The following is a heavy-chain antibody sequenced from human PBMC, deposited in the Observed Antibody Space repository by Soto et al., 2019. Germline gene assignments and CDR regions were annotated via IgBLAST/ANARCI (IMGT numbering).Heavy chain of an antibody. J-gene: IGHJ5*02. V-gene: IGHV1-58*02. Sequence: SVKVSCKASGFTFTSSAMQWVRQARGQRLEWIGWIVVGSGNTNYAQKFQGRVTITRDISTSTAYMELSSLRSEDTAVYYCARGGYSYGYVWFDPWGQGTLVTVSS. CDR3: ARGGYSYGYVWFDP. D-gene: IGHD5-18*01. CDR1: GFTFTSSA. CDR2: IVVGSGNT.